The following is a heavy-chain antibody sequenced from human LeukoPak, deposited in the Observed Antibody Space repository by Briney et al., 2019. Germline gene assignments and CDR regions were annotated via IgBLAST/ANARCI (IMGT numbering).Heavy chain of an antibody. CDR1: GGSISSSSYY. CDR2: IYYSGST. D-gene: IGHD1-26*01. V-gene: IGHV4-39*01. Sequence: PSETLSLTCTVSGGSISSSSYYWGWIRQPPGKGLEWIGSIYYSGSTYYNPSLKSRVTISVDTSKNQFSLNLSSVTAADTAVYYCARSIVGATFPLGHWGQGALLTVSS. CDR3: ARSIVGATFPLGH. J-gene: IGHJ4*02.